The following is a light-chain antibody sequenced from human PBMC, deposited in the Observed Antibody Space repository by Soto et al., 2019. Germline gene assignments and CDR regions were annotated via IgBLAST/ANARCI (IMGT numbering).Light chain of an antibody. Sequence: DIQMTQSPSTLSASIGDRVTITCRASQSISNWLAWYQQKPGKAPNLLIYRASTLESGVPSRFSGSESGTEFTLTISSLQPDDFATYYCQQYINFPYTFGQGTKLEIE. CDR3: QQYINFPYT. V-gene: IGKV1-5*03. J-gene: IGKJ2*01. CDR2: RAS. CDR1: QSISNW.